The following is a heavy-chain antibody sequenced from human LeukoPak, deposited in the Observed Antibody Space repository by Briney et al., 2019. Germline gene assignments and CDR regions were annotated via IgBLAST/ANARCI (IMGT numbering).Heavy chain of an antibody. V-gene: IGHV4-39*01. D-gene: IGHD3/OR15-3a*01. CDR3: ARQTGSGLFILP. J-gene: IGHJ4*02. Sequence: SQTLSLTCTVSGGSISSSNSYWGWIRQPPGKGLEWIGSIYYSGNTYYNASLKSQVSISIDTSKNQFSLRLTSVTAADTAVYYCARQTGSGLFILPGGQGTLVTVSS. CDR2: IYYSGNT. CDR1: GGSISSSNSY.